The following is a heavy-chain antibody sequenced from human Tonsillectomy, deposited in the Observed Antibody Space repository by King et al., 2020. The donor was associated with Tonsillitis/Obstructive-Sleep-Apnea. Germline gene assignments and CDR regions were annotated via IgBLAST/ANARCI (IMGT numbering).Heavy chain of an antibody. Sequence: QVQIQQWGAGLLKPSETLSLSCAVYGVSFSGHFWGWIRQPPGKGLEWIGEIIHTGSTNYNPSLKSRVTISVDTSKSQFSLKLNSVTAADTAVYYCARVGGSGYHFDYWGQGTLVIVSS. CDR2: IIHTGST. CDR1: GVSFSGHF. CDR3: ARVGGSGYHFDY. J-gene: IGHJ4*02. V-gene: IGHV4-34*12. D-gene: IGHD5-12*01.